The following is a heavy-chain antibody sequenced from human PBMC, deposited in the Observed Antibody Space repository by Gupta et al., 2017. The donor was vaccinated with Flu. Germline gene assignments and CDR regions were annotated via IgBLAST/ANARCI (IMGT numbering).Heavy chain of an antibody. CDR1: VFNLSSYT. CDR3: ANEGTPDANFDY. Sequence: DVELLQCGGGLVQQGGALRSCCAASVFNLSSYTKSWVRQAPGKGLEWVSAIRGRGGSTYYADSVKGRFTISRDISKNTLFLQMNSLRAGDTAVYFCANEGTPDANFDYWGQGTLVTVSS. CDR2: IRGRGGST. V-gene: IGHV3-23*01. J-gene: IGHJ4*02. D-gene: IGHD2-15*01.